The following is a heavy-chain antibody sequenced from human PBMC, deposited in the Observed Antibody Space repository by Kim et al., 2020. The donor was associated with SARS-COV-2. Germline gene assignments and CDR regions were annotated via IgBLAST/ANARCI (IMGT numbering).Heavy chain of an antibody. D-gene: IGHD2-21*02. Sequence: DSVKGRFTISRDNSKNTLYLQMNSLRAEDTAVYYCARDLGVVVTAIPGDYWGQGTLVTVSS. J-gene: IGHJ4*02. V-gene: IGHV3-30*07. CDR3: ARDLGVVVTAIPGDY.